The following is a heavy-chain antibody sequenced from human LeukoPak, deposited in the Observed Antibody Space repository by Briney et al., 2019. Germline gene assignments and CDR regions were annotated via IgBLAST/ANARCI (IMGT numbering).Heavy chain of an antibody. CDR2: IGGSST. V-gene: IGHV3-23*01. J-gene: IGHJ4*02. CDR3: AKYRGFGDSYDS. D-gene: IGHD3-10*01. Sequence: PGGSLRLSCAASGFPFTIYAMSWVRQAPGKGLEWVSSIGGSSTYYAGFVKGRFTISRDTSKNTMDLQMNSLRAEDTAIYYCAKYRGFGDSYDSWGQGTLVTVSS. CDR1: GFPFTIYA.